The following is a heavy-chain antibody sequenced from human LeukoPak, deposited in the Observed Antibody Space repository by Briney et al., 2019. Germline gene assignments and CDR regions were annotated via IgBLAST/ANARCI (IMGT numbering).Heavy chain of an antibody. J-gene: IGHJ3*02. CDR3: ARGLGGYYGSFGDDAFDI. D-gene: IGHD3-10*01. Sequence: PGGSLRLSCAASGFTFSSYAMHWVRQAPGKGLEWVAVISYDGSNKYYADSVKGRFTISRDNSKNTLYLQMNSLRAEDTAVYYCARGLGGYYGSFGDDAFDIWGQGTMVTVSS. CDR2: ISYDGSNK. V-gene: IGHV3-30-3*01. CDR1: GFTFSSYA.